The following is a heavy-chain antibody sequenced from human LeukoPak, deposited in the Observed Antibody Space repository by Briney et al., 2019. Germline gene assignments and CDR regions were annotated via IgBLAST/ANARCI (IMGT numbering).Heavy chain of an antibody. CDR1: GYTFTSYG. CDR2: INPNSGGT. V-gene: IGHV1-2*02. J-gene: IGHJ4*02. Sequence: GASVKVSCKASGYTFTSYGISWVRQAPGQGLEWMGWINPNSGGTNYAQKFQGRVTMTRDTSISTAYMELSRLRSDDTAVYYCARGPLWFGELPAYYFDYWGQGTLVTVSS. D-gene: IGHD3-10*01. CDR3: ARGPLWFGELPAYYFDY.